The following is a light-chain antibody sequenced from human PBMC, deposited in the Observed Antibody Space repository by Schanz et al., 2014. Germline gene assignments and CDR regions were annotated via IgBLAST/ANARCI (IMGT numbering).Light chain of an antibody. Sequence: EIVMTQSPATLSVSPGERATLSCRASQSVSSNLAWYQQKPGQAPRLLIYGASSRAHGIPDRFSGSGSGTDFTLTISSLEPEDSAVYYCQLYGSSPPYTFGQGTKLEIK. CDR2: GAS. J-gene: IGKJ2*01. V-gene: IGKV3-20*01. CDR1: QSVSSN. CDR3: QLYGSSPPYT.